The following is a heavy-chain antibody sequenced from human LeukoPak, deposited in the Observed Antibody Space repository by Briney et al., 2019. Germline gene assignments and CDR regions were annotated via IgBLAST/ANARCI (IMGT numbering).Heavy chain of an antibody. CDR2: ISSSSSTM. Sequence: GGSLRLSCAASGFTFSSYSMNRVRQAPGKGLEWVSYISSSSSTMYYADSVKGRFTISRDNAKNSLYLQMNNLRGDDTAVYYCAREGLIWGQGTMVTVSS. J-gene: IGHJ3*02. CDR1: GFTFSSYS. V-gene: IGHV3-48*01. CDR3: AREGLI.